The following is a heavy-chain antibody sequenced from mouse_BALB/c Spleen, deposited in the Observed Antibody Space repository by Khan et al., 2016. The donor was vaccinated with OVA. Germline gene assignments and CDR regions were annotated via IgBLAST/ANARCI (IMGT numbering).Heavy chain of an antibody. CDR2: INTYTGEP. V-gene: IGHV9-3-1*01. J-gene: IGHJ4*01. D-gene: IGHD2-14*01. Sequence: QIQLVQSGPELKKPGETVQISCKASGFTFTNYGMNWVKQAPGKGLKWMGWINTYTGEPTFADDFKGRFAFYLATSASTAYLQINRHKNEYTATYFCARVGYSGTMDCWGQGTSVTVSS. CDR3: ARVGYSGTMDC. CDR1: GFTFTNYG.